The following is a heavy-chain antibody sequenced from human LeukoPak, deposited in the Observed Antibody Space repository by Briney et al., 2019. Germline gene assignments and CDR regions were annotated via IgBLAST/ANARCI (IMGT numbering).Heavy chain of an antibody. CDR2: ISYDGSNK. CDR1: GFTFSSYA. D-gene: IGHD6-19*01. Sequence: GGSLRLSCAASGFTFSSYAMHWVCQAPGKGLEWVAVISYDGSNKYYADSVKGRFTISRDNSKNTLYLQMNSLRAEDTAVYYCARDIAVAGTPDYFDYWGQGTLVTVSS. V-gene: IGHV3-30-3*01. CDR3: ARDIAVAGTPDYFDY. J-gene: IGHJ4*02.